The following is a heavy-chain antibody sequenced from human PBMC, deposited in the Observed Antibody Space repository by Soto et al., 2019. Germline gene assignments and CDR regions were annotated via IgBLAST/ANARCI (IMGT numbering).Heavy chain of an antibody. CDR3: ARGYGPRGAFSGYYMDV. J-gene: IGHJ6*03. CDR2: IYYSGST. V-gene: IGHV4-59*01. D-gene: IGHD5-18*01. CDR1: GGSISSYY. Sequence: SETLSLTCTVSGGSISSYYWSWIRQPPGKGLEWIGYIYYSGSTNYNPSLKSRVTISVDTSKNQFSLKLSSVTAADTAVYYCARGYGPRGAFSGYYMDVWGKGTTVTVSS.